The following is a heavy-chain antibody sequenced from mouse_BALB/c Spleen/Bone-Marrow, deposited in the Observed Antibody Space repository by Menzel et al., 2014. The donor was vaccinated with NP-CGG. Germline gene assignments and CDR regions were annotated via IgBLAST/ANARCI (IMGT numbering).Heavy chain of an antibody. CDR3: ARDEDYAMDY. V-gene: IGHV5-17*02. CDR1: GFTFSSFG. J-gene: IGHJ4*01. Sequence: EVKLVESGGGLVQPGGSRKLSCAASGFTFSSFGMHWVRQAPEEGLEWVAYISSGSSTIYYADTVKGRFTISRDNPKNTLFLQMTSLRSEDTAMYYCARDEDYAMDYWGQGTSVTVSS. CDR2: ISSGSSTI.